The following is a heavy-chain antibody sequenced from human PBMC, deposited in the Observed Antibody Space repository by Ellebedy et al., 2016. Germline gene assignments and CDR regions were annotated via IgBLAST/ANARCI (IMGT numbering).Heavy chain of an antibody. D-gene: IGHD4-11*01. V-gene: IGHV3-23*01. Sequence: GGSLRLSXAASGFTFSDFAMNWVRQAPGKGLEWVSSITGSGGNTYYADSVKGRFTISRDNSINTLYLQMNSLRAEDTAVYYCAKDYSNFVEVFYSWGQGTLVTVSS. CDR1: GFTFSDFA. CDR2: ITGSGGNT. CDR3: AKDYSNFVEVFYS. J-gene: IGHJ4*02.